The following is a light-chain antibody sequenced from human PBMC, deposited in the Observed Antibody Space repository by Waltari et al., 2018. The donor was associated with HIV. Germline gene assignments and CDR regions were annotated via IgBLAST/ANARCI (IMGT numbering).Light chain of an antibody. J-gene: IGLJ2*01. CDR1: SSDVGGFNF. CDR3: CSYAGSYTLVV. Sequence: QSALTQPRSVSGSPGQSVTISCTGTSSDVGGFNFVSWYQQHPGKAPKLMIYDVTKRPSGVPDRFSGSKFDNTASLTISELQADDEADYYCCSYAGSYTLVVFGGGTKLTVL. V-gene: IGLV2-11*01. CDR2: DVT.